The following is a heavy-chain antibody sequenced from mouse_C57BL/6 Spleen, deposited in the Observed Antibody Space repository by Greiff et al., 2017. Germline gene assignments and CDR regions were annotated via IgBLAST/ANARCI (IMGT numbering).Heavy chain of an antibody. CDR3: ARYYYGSSYDDYAMDY. CDR1: GYTFTSYW. V-gene: IGHV1-72*01. D-gene: IGHD1-1*01. CDR2: IDPNSGGT. Sequence: VQLQQPGAELVKPGASVKLSCKASGYTFTSYWMHWVKQRPGRGLEWIGRIDPNSGGTKYTEKFKSKATLTVDKPSSTAYMQLSSLTSEDSAVYYCARYYYGSSYDDYAMDYWGQGTSVTVSS. J-gene: IGHJ4*01.